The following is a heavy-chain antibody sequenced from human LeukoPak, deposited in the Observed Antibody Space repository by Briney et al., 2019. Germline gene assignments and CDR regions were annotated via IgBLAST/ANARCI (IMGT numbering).Heavy chain of an antibody. CDR2: IYYSGST. D-gene: IGHD6-19*01. CDR3: ARQKSQGIAVAGHFDY. Sequence: SETLSLTCTVSGGSISSSSYYWGWIRQPPGKGLEWIGSIYYSGSTYYNPSLKSRVTISVDTSKNQFSLKLSSVTAADTAVYYCARQKSQGIAVAGHFDYGGQGTLVTVSS. V-gene: IGHV4-39*01. J-gene: IGHJ4*02. CDR1: GGSISSSSYY.